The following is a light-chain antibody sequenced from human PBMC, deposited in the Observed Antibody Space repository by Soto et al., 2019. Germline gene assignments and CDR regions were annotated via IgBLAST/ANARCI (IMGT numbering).Light chain of an antibody. Sequence: DIQMTQSPSSLSASVGDRVTITCQASQDISNYLNWYQQKPGKAPKLLIYDASNLETGVTSRFSGSGSGTDFTFTISSLQPEDIATYYCQPYDNLLYTFGQGTKLEIK. CDR1: QDISNY. J-gene: IGKJ2*01. CDR3: QPYDNLLYT. V-gene: IGKV1-33*01. CDR2: DAS.